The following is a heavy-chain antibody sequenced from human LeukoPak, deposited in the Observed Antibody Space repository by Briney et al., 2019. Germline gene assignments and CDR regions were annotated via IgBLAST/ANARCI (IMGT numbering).Heavy chain of an antibody. CDR3: ARLSAAVHLGAFDL. V-gene: IGHV4-4*09. CDR1: GVSISPYY. D-gene: IGHD3-3*01. J-gene: IGHJ3*01. Sequence: SETLSLTCAVSGVSISPYYWAWIRQPPGKGLEWIGYIHTSGSNNQYPSLKSRVTISVDKSKNHFSLRLTSVAAADTAVYYCARLSAAVHLGAFDLWGQGTMVTVSS. CDR2: IHTSGSN.